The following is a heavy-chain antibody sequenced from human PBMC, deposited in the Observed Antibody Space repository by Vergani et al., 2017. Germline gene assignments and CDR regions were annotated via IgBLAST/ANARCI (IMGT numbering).Heavy chain of an antibody. CDR2: IYSGGST. CDR1: GFTVSSNY. Sequence: EVQLVESGGGLIQPGGSLRLSCAASGFTVSSNYMSWVRQAPGKGLEWVSVIYSGGSTYYADSVKGRFTISRDNSKNTLYLQMNNLRAEDTAVYYCARSGYSYGDAFDIWGQGTMVTVSS. D-gene: IGHD5-18*01. CDR3: ARSGYSYGDAFDI. V-gene: IGHV3-53*01. J-gene: IGHJ3*02.